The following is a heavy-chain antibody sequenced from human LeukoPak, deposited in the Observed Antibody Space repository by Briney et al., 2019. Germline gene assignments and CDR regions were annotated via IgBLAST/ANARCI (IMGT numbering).Heavy chain of an antibody. D-gene: IGHD3-9*01. CDR3: ARGRYYDILTGQDY. CDR2: INSDGSST. V-gene: IGHV3-74*01. J-gene: IGHJ4*02. Sequence: PGGSLRLSCAASGFTFSSNWLHWVRQAPGKGLVWVSRINSDGSSTNYADSVKGRFTISRDNSKNTLYLQMNSLRAEDTAVYYCARGRYYDILTGQDYWGQGTLVTVSS. CDR1: GFTFSSNW.